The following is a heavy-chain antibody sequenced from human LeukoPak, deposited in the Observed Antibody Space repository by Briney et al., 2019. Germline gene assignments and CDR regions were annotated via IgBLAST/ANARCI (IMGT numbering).Heavy chain of an antibody. V-gene: IGHV5-51*01. CDR3: ARHGVAATPGNAFDI. CDR1: GYSFTSYW. J-gene: IGHJ3*02. Sequence: GASLQISCKGSGYSFTSYWIGWVRQMPGKGLEWMGIIYPGDSDTRYSPSFQGQVTISADKSISTAYLQWSSLRASDTAMYYCARHGVAATPGNAFDIWGQGTMVTVSS. CDR2: IYPGDSDT. D-gene: IGHD2-15*01.